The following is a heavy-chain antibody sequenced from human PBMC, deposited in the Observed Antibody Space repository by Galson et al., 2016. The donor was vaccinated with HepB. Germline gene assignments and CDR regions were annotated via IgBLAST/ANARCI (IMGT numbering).Heavy chain of an antibody. D-gene: IGHD3-10*01. V-gene: IGHV3-33*01. J-gene: IGHJ4*02. Sequence: MHWVRQAPGKGLEWVAVIWYDGSKKKYADAVKGRFTISRDNSKNTLYLQMNSLRAEDTAVYYCASSGGFGSGTYYVYWGQGTLVTVSS. CDR2: IWYDGSKK. CDR3: ASSGGFGSGTYYVY.